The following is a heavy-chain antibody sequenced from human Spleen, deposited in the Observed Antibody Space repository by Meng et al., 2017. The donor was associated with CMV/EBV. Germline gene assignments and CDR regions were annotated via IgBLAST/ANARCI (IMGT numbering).Heavy chain of an antibody. J-gene: IGHJ6*02. Sequence: GESLKISCAASGFTFSNYGIHWVRQAPGKGLEWVTFIQYNGNNKYYADSVKGRFTISRDNSKNTLYLQMNSLRSEDTAVYYCAKAHGYYYYYGMDVWGQGTTVTVSS. CDR3: AKAHGYYYYYGMDV. CDR2: IQYNGNNK. D-gene: IGHD5-24*01. CDR1: GFTFSNYG. V-gene: IGHV3-30*02.